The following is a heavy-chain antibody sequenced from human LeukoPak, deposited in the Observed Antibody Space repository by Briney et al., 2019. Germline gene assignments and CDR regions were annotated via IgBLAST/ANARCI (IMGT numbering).Heavy chain of an antibody. J-gene: IGHJ3*01. V-gene: IGHV4-4*07. CDR1: GGSFTSFY. CDR2: IYTSGST. Sequence: SETLSLTCTVSGGSFTSFYWSWIRQPAGKGLEWIGRIYTSGSTNYNPSLKSRVTILLDIYNNIFSLKLNSVTAADTAIYYCARTTYGSPRAFDVWGQGTLVTVSS. CDR3: ARTTYGSPRAFDV. D-gene: IGHD6-13*01.